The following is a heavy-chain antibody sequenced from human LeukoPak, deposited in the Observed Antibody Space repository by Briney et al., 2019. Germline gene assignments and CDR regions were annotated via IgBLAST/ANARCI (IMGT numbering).Heavy chain of an antibody. CDR1: GGSISSGGYS. CDR2: VYYSGRT. V-gene: IGHV4-61*08. CDR3: ARDVHFYDSSALWYFDL. J-gene: IGHJ2*01. D-gene: IGHD3-22*01. Sequence: PSETLSLTCAVSGGSISSGGYSWSWIRQPPGKGLEWIGYVYYSGRTSYNPSLKSRLTISVDTSKNQFSLKLSSVTAADTAVYYCARDVHFYDSSALWYFDLWGRGTLVTVSS.